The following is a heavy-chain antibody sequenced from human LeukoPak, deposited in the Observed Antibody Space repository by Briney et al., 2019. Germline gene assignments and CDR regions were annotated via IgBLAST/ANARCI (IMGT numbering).Heavy chain of an antibody. Sequence: SETLSLTCAVYGGSFSGYYWSWIRQPPGKGLEWIGEINHSGSTNYSPSLKSRVTISVDTSKNQFSLKLSSVTAADTAVYYCARIRSRKWGFDYWGQGTLVTVSS. CDR3: ARIRSRKWGFDY. CDR2: INHSGST. J-gene: IGHJ4*02. CDR1: GGSFSGYY. D-gene: IGHD1-26*01. V-gene: IGHV4-34*01.